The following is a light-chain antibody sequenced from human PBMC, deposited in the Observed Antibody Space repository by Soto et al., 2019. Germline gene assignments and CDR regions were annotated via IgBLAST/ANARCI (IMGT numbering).Light chain of an antibody. CDR2: DAS. V-gene: IGKV3-11*01. CDR3: QQRSNWPT. J-gene: IGKJ5*01. Sequence: DIVLTQSPATLSLSPGERATLPCRASQSVSSYLAWYQQKPGQAPCFLIYDASNRATGIPARFSGSGSGTDFTLTISSLEPEDFAVYYCQQRSNWPTFGQGTRLDIK. CDR1: QSVSSY.